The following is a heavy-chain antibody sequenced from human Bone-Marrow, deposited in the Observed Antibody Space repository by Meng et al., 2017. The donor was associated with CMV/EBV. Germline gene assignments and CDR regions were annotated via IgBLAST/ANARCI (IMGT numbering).Heavy chain of an antibody. V-gene: IGHV4-59*01. CDR1: GASTSSYY. J-gene: IGHJ4*02. CDR2: IYYSGST. Sequence: SETLSLTCTVSGASTSSYYWSWIRQPPGKGLEWIGYIYYSGSTNYNPSPKSRVTISVDTSKNRFSLRLTSLTAADTAVYYCERGGGSSDDWGQGTLVTVSS. D-gene: IGHD2-15*01. CDR3: ERGGGSSDD.